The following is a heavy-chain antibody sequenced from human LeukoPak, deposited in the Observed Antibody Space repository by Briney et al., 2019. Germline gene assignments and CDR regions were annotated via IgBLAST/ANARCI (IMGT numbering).Heavy chain of an antibody. V-gene: IGHV1-24*01. J-gene: IGHJ4*02. Sequence: ASVKVSCKVSGYTLTELSMHWVRQAPGKGLEWMGGFDPEDGETIYAQKFQGRVTMTEDTSTDTAYRELSSLRSEDTAVYYCATDLVGRDGYNFERNLDYWGQGTLVTVSS. D-gene: IGHD5-24*01. CDR3: ATDLVGRDGYNFERNLDY. CDR2: FDPEDGET. CDR1: GYTLTELS.